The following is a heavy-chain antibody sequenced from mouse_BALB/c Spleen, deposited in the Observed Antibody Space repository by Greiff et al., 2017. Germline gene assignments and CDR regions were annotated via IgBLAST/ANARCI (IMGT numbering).Heavy chain of an antibody. CDR3: NAGIYYEYDGYAMDY. Sequence: EVQLQQSGAELVRSGASVKLSCTASGFNIKDYYMHWVKQRPEQGLEWIGWIDPENGDTEYAPKFQGKATMTADTSSNTAYLQLSSLTSEDTAVYYCNAGIYYEYDGYAMDYWGQGTSVTVSS. CDR2: IDPENGDT. CDR1: GFNIKDYY. V-gene: IGHV14-4*02. D-gene: IGHD2-4*01. J-gene: IGHJ4*01.